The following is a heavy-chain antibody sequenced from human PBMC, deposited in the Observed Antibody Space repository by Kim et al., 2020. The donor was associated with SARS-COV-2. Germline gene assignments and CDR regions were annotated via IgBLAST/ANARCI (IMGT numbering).Heavy chain of an antibody. CDR1: GFNFNIYS. J-gene: IGHJ4*02. D-gene: IGHD1-26*01. V-gene: IGHV3-48*02. Sequence: GESLRLSCAASGFNFNIYSMNWVRQAPGKGLEWVSYITGTSSTIFYADSVKGRFTISRDNAKNSLYLQMNSLTDDDTAIYYCARSTEGAADYWGQGTLVTVSS. CDR2: ITGTSSTI. CDR3: ARSTEGAADY.